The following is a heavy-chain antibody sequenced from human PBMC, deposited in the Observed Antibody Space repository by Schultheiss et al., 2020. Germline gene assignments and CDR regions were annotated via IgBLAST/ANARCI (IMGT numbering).Heavy chain of an antibody. CDR2: IYYSGST. CDR3: ARERYEGFDY. D-gene: IGHD1-1*01. J-gene: IGHJ4*02. V-gene: IGHV4-38-2*02. CDR1: GYSISSSNW. Sequence: SETLSLTCAVSGYSISSSNWWGWIRQPPGKGLEWIGSIYYSGSTYYNPSLKSRVTISVDTSKNQFSLKLSSVTAADTAVYYCARERYEGFDYWGQGTLVTVSS.